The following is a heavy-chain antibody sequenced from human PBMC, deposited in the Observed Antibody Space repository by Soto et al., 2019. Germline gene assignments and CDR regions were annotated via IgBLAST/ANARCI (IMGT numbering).Heavy chain of an antibody. Sequence: QVQLVAYGGGVVQPGRSLRLSCAASGFTFSSYGMHWVRQAPGKGLEWVAVIWYDGINKYYAVSVKGRSTISRDNSKNYLYLQMHGLTAEDMSVYYCASVGIQLWATHYYYYGMDVWCQGTTVTVSS. D-gene: IGHD5-18*01. CDR2: IWYDGINK. CDR1: GFTFSSYG. J-gene: IGHJ6*02. CDR3: ASVGIQLWATHYYYYGMDV. V-gene: IGHV3-33*01.